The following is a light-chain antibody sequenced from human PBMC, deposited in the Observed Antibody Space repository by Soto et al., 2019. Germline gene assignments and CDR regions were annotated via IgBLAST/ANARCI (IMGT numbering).Light chain of an antibody. J-gene: IGKJ3*01. Sequence: DIQLTQSPSSLAASVGDRVTITCRASQNIITFLNWYQVKPGKAPQLLIYGSSNLQSGVPSRFSGSGAVTDFRFPISSLQPCEFSTYHFQQSQIPPFTFGPGTTVDF. V-gene: IGKV1-39*01. CDR3: QQSQIPPFT. CDR2: GSS. CDR1: QNIITF.